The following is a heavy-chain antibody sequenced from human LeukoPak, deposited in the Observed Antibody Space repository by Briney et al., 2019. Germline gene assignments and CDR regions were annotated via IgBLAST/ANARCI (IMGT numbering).Heavy chain of an antibody. J-gene: IGHJ6*03. D-gene: IGHD3-3*01. Sequence: SGPTLVKPTQTLTLTFTFCGFSISTSGVGVGWIRHPPGKALERLAVLYWNDDERYSPSLKNRITITKDTSKNQVILTMTNMDPVETATYSCAPMLGDFWGGPLSDYYYMDVWGKGTTVTVSS. CDR1: GFSISTSGVG. CDR3: APMLGDFWGGPLSDYYYMDV. CDR2: LYWNDDE. V-gene: IGHV2-5*01.